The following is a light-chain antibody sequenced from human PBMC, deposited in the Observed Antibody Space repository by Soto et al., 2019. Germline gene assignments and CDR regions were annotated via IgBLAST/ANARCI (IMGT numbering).Light chain of an antibody. J-gene: IGKJ5*01. CDR1: QGISSC. CDR3: QLANTFPLT. CDR2: SGS. Sequence: TQMTQSTSSRSAIVGYRNPRACRASQGISSCVAWYQQKPGKAPKLISVSGSSLQSGVASSFGVSGYGLLLSISIRSQQPEEFAAYYFQLANTFPLTFGQGTRLEIK. V-gene: IGKV1D-12*01.